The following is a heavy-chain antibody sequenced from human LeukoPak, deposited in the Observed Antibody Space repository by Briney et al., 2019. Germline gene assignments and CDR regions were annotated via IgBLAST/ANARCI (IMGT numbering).Heavy chain of an antibody. CDR2: INPNSGGT. Sequence: ASVKVSCKASGYTFTGYYMHWVRQAPGQGLEWMGWINPNSGGTNYAQKFQGRVTMTRDTSISTAYMELSRLRSDDTAVYYCARERAGGTGYSSPNLDYWGQGTLVTVSS. D-gene: IGHD6-13*01. CDR1: GYTFTGYY. J-gene: IGHJ4*02. V-gene: IGHV1-2*02. CDR3: ARERAGGTGYSSPNLDY.